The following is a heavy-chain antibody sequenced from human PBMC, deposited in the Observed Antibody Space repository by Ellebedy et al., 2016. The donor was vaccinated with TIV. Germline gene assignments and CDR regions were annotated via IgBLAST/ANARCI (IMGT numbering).Heavy chain of an antibody. J-gene: IGHJ4*02. Sequence: ASVKVSCKASGYTFTRYAIHWVRQAPGQRLEWMGWIDVGNGNTKYSQKFQGRVTITRDTSASTAYMELSSLRSEDTAVYYCARDRWNLLTGYSNDFWGQGTLVIVSS. V-gene: IGHV1-3*01. CDR3: ARDRWNLLTGYSNDF. CDR2: IDVGNGNT. D-gene: IGHD3-9*01. CDR1: GYTFTRYA.